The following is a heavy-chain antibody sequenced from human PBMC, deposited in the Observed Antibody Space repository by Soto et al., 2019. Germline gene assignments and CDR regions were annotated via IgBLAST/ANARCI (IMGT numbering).Heavy chain of an antibody. Sequence: SETLSLTCTVSGGSIGSSSYYWGWIRQPPGKGLEWIGSIYYSGSTYYNPSLKSRVTISVDTSKNQFSLKLSSVTAADTAVYYCAKAGAAAWNDYWGQGTLVTVSS. CDR1: GGSIGSSSYY. V-gene: IGHV4-39*01. J-gene: IGHJ4*02. D-gene: IGHD6-13*01. CDR3: AKAGAAAWNDY. CDR2: IYYSGST.